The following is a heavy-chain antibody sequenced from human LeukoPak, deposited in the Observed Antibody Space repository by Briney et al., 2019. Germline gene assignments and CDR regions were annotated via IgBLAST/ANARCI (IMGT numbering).Heavy chain of an antibody. CDR1: GFTFSSYA. CDR3: AKDGEVGATDCDWFDP. Sequence: QPGGSLRLSCAASGFTFSSYAMSWVRQAPGKGLEWVSAISGSGGSTYYADSVKGRFTISRDNSKNTLYLQMNSLRVEDTAVYYCAKDGEVGATDCDWFDPWGQGTLVTVSS. J-gene: IGHJ5*02. V-gene: IGHV3-23*01. D-gene: IGHD1-26*01. CDR2: ISGSGGST.